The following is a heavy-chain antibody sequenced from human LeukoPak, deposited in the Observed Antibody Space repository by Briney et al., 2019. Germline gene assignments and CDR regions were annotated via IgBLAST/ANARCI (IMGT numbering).Heavy chain of an antibody. Sequence: PGGSLRLSCAASGFFFSSFWLSWVRQAPGKGLEWVANIKQDGSEKHYVDSVKGRFTISRDNAKKSLFLQVNSLRADDTAVYYCARHLRFEVVDYWGQGTLVTVSS. CDR2: IKQDGSEK. CDR1: GFFFSSFW. J-gene: IGHJ4*02. D-gene: IGHD3-3*01. CDR3: ARHLRFEVVDY. V-gene: IGHV3-7*01.